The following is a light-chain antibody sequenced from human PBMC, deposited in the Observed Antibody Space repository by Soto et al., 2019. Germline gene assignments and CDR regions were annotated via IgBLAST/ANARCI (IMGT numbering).Light chain of an antibody. CDR2: KAS. V-gene: IGKV1-5*03. J-gene: IGKJ1*01. Sequence: DIQMTQSPSTLSASVGDRVTITCRASQSISTWLAWYQQKPGKAPKLLIYKASSLEGGVPSRFSGGGSGTEFTLTISSLQPADFATYYCQQYLNRWTFGQGTKVQIK. CDR1: QSISTW. CDR3: QQYLNRWT.